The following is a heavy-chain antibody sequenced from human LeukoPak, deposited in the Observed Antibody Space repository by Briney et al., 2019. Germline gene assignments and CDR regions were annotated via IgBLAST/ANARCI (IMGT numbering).Heavy chain of an antibody. CDR3: TGRYCSSTSCQGWFDP. CDR1: GGTFNSYA. CDR2: IIPIFGTA. V-gene: IGHV1-69*01. Sequence: SSVKVSCKASGGTFNSYAISWLRQAPGQALEWMGGIIPIFGTANYAQKFQGRVTITADESTSTAYMELSSLRSEDTAVYYCTGRYCSSTSCQGWFDPWGQGTLVTVSS. D-gene: IGHD2-2*01. J-gene: IGHJ5*02.